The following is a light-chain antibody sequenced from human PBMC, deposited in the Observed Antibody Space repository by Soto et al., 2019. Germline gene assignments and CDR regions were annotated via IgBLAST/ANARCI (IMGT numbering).Light chain of an antibody. CDR2: YAS. J-gene: IGKJ2*01. CDR3: QQYDKCPHT. CDR1: QTLSRN. V-gene: IGKV3-15*01. Sequence: EMVMTQSPATLSVSPGDRATLSCRASQTLSRNLAWYQQQPGQAPRLLIFYASTRATGIPARFSGSGSGTDFTLTISSLQSEDFAVYYCQQYDKCPHTFGQGTKLEIK.